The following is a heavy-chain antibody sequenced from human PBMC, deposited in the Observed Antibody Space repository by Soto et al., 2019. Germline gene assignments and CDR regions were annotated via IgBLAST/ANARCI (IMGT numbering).Heavy chain of an antibody. D-gene: IGHD5-18*01. CDR1: GFAVGGFY. CDR3: ARERYSYGFDY. V-gene: IGHV3-53*01. CDR2: MFTTGTT. Sequence: GGSLRLSCAASGFAVGGFYMNWVRQAPGKGLEWVAVMFTTGTTYYADSVKGRFTISRDDSKNTLYLQMNSLRAEDTAVYYCARERYSYGFDYWGQGTVVTVSS. J-gene: IGHJ4*02.